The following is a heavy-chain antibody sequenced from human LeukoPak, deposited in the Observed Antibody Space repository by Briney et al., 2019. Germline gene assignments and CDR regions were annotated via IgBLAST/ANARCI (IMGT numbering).Heavy chain of an antibody. D-gene: IGHD2-2*01. CDR1: LGSISSYY. J-gene: IGHJ5*02. CDR3: ARDLLQSSWPNCFDP. V-gene: IGHV4-4*07. Sequence: SETLSLTRTVPLGSISSYYWTWIRQPAGKGLEWMGRIYSSGSTNYNPSLKSRVTMSVDTSKNQFFLKLSSVTAADTAMYYCARDLLQSSWPNCFDPWGQGTLVTVSS. CDR2: IYSSGST.